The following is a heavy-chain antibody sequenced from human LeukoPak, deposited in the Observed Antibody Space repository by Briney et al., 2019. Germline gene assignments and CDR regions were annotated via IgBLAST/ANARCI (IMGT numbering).Heavy chain of an antibody. V-gene: IGHV3-30*02. CDR1: GFTFSNYG. D-gene: IGHD3-3*01. J-gene: IGHJ4*02. Sequence: GGSLRLSCAASGFTFSNYGMHWVRQAPGKGLEWVAFIRYDGSNKYYADSVKGRFTISRDNSKNTLYLQMNSLRAEDTAVYYCAKDPGTYYDFWSGYPPYYFDYWGQGALVTVSS. CDR2: IRYDGSNK. CDR3: AKDPGTYYDFWSGYPPYYFDY.